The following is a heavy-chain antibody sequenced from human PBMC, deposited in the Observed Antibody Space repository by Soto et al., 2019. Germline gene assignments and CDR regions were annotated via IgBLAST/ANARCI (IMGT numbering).Heavy chain of an antibody. V-gene: IGHV3-30*14. CDR2: ISYDGKNE. CDR3: ARTSIADYEKSGFYRHFDY. D-gene: IGHD3-22*01. J-gene: IGHJ4*02. Sequence: QVQLVESGGDVVQPGRSLTLSCAASGFIFTNYPMHWVRQAPGRGPQWVAVISYDGKNEYYADSVKGRFTISRDSSKNTLYLQMNSLRAEDTAVYFCARTSIADYEKSGFYRHFDYWGQGTLVTVSP. CDR1: GFIFTNYP.